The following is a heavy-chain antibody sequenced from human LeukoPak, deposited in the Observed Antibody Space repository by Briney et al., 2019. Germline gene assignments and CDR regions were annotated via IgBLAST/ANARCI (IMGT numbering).Heavy chain of an antibody. J-gene: IGHJ3*02. CDR1: GGSIGTYY. CDR3: ARRVAARPRYAFDI. V-gene: IGHV4-59*01. Sequence: PSETLSLTCTVSGGSIGTYYWSWIRQPPGKGLEWIGSIYYSGSTNYNPSLKSRVTISVDTSKNQFSLKLSSVTAADTAVYYCARRVAARPRYAFDIWGQGSMVTVSS. CDR2: IYYSGST. D-gene: IGHD6-6*01.